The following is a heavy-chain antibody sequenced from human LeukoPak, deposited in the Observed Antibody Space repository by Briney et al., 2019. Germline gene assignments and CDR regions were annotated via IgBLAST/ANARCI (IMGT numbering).Heavy chain of an antibody. D-gene: IGHD6-19*01. CDR3: ARVAGSIDY. J-gene: IGHJ4*02. CDR2: MNPKSGNT. CDR1: GYTFTTYD. V-gene: IGHV1-8*03. Sequence: GASVKVSCKASGYTFTTYDINWVRQATGQGLEWMGWMNPKSGNTGYAQKFQGRVPITRDTSISTAYMELSSLRSEDTAVYYCARVAGSIDYWGQGTLVTVSS.